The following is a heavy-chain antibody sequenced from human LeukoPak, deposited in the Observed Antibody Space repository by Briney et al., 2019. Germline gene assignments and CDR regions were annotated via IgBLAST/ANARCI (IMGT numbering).Heavy chain of an antibody. CDR2: IRYDGSNK. D-gene: IGHD3-10*01. CDR3: ATGSLLLWFGELLQDY. CDR1: GFTFRSYG. J-gene: IGHJ4*02. V-gene: IGHV3-30*02. Sequence: PGGSLRLSCAASGFTFRSYGMHWVRQAPGKGLEWVAFIRYDGSNKYYADSVKGRFTISRDNSKNTLYLQMNSLRAEDTAVYYCATGSLLLWFGELLQDYWGQGTLVTVSS.